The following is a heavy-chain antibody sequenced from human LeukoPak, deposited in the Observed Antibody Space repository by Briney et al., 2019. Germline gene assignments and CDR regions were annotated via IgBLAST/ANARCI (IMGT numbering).Heavy chain of an antibody. CDR2: INPNSGGT. Sequence: ASVKVSCKASGYTFTGYYMHWVRQAHGQGLEWMGWINPNSGGTNYAQKFQGRVTMTRDTSISTAYTELSRLRSDDTAVYYCARDDSSGYYYSYWGQGTLVTVSS. J-gene: IGHJ4*02. V-gene: IGHV1-2*02. CDR1: GYTFTGYY. D-gene: IGHD3-22*01. CDR3: ARDDSSGYYYSY.